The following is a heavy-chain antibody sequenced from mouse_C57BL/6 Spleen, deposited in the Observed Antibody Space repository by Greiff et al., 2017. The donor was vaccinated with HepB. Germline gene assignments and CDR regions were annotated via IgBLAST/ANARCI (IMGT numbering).Heavy chain of an antibody. Sequence: EVQRVESGGGLVKPGGSLKLSCAASGFTFSSYTMSWVRQTPEKRLEWVATISGGGGNTYYPDSVKGRFTISRDNAKNTLYLQMSSLRSEDTALYYCARGYYYGSSPYAMDYWGQGTSVTVSS. J-gene: IGHJ4*01. V-gene: IGHV5-9*01. CDR2: ISGGGGNT. CDR1: GFTFSSYT. D-gene: IGHD1-1*01. CDR3: ARGYYYGSSPYAMDY.